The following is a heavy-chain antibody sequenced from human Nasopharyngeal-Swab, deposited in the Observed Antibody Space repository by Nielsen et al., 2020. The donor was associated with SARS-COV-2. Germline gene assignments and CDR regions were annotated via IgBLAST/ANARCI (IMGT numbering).Heavy chain of an antibody. Sequence: SETLSLTCTVSGGSMTSYFWSWIRQPLGKGLEWIGDISYGGGTNYNPSLKSRVTISVDTSKKQFSLKLSSVTAADTAVYYCARSYDDAFDIWGQGTMVTVSS. J-gene: IGHJ3*02. CDR2: ISYGGGT. CDR1: GGSMTSYF. D-gene: IGHD5-18*01. CDR3: ARSYDDAFDI. V-gene: IGHV4-59*01.